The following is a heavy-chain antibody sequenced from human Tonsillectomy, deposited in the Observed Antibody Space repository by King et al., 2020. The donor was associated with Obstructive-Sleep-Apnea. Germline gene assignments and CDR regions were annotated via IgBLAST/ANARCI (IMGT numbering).Heavy chain of an antibody. CDR2: ISFEGINK. J-gene: IGHJ4*02. Sequence: VQLVESGGGVVQPGRSLRLSCAASGFTFSTYAMHWVRQAPGKGLEWVAIISFEGINKYSADSVKGRFTISRDNSKNTIYLEMNSLRADDTAVYYCARDLKDYYGSGSYWGQGTLVTVSS. CDR3: ARDLKDYYGSGSY. V-gene: IGHV3-30*04. CDR1: GFTFSTYA. D-gene: IGHD3-10*01.